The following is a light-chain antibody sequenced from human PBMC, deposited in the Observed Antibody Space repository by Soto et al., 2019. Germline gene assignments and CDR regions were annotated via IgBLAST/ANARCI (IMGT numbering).Light chain of an antibody. CDR3: GSYASATLI. V-gene: IGLV2-14*03. J-gene: IGLJ2*01. CDR1: SSDIGAYDY. Sequence: QSALTQPASVSGSPGQSITISCTGTSSDIGAYDYVSWFQQYSGKAPTLIIYEVRFRPSGVSSRFSGSKSGNTASLTISGLQTEDEADYYCGSYASATLIVGGGTKVTVL. CDR2: EVR.